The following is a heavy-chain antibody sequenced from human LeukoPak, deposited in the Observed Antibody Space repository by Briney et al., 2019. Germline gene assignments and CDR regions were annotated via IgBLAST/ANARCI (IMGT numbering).Heavy chain of an antibody. CDR3: ARGGYCSGGSCHHPSY. CDR2: VYPGDSDT. V-gene: IGHV5-51*01. D-gene: IGHD2-15*01. Sequence: GESLKISCKGSGYIFTNYWIGRVRQMPGKGLEWMGIVYPGDSDTRYSPSFQGQVTFSADKSISTAYLQWSSLTASDTAMYYCARGGYCSGGSCHHPSYWGQGTRVTVSS. CDR1: GYIFTNYW. J-gene: IGHJ4*02.